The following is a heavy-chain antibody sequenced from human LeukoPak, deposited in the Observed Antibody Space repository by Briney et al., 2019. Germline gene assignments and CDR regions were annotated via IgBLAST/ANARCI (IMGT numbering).Heavy chain of an antibody. J-gene: IGHJ4*02. Sequence: GGSLSLSCVASGFTLRSYVMSWVRQTPGKGLEWVSSISGSGDSTFYADSVKGRFSISRDNSKNTLYLQVSGLRTEDTAVYYCAKERLLFRRGDCYIFDYWGQGTVVTISS. CDR3: AKERLLFRRGDCYIFDY. CDR1: GFTLRSYV. V-gene: IGHV3-23*01. D-gene: IGHD2-21*02. CDR2: ISGSGDST.